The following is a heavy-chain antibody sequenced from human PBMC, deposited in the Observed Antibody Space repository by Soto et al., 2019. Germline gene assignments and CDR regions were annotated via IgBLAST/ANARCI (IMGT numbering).Heavy chain of an antibody. V-gene: IGHV4-34*01. Sequence: SETQSLTYAVSGGTFRDLYCPWIRQNPGKGLEWLGDINHVGITNYNPSLKSRVSIPVDTSKNQFSLKLSSVTAADSAVYFCARHRLWSSSSGPFGMDVWGQGTTVTVSS. CDR2: INHVGIT. CDR1: GGTFRDLY. J-gene: IGHJ6*02. D-gene: IGHD6-6*01. CDR3: ARHRLWSSSSGPFGMDV.